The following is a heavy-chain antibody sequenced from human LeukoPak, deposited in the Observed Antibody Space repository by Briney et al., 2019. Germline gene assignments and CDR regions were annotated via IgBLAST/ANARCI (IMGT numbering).Heavy chain of an antibody. J-gene: IGHJ3*02. D-gene: IGHD1-26*01. CDR3: AKGGELHDAFDI. CDR1: GFTFSSYA. Sequence: GGSLRLSCAASGFTFSSYAMSWVRQAPGKGLEWVSAISGSGGSTYYADSVKGRFTTSRDNSKNTLYLQMNSLRAEDTAVYYCAKGGELHDAFDIWGQGTMVTVSS. V-gene: IGHV3-23*01. CDR2: ISGSGGST.